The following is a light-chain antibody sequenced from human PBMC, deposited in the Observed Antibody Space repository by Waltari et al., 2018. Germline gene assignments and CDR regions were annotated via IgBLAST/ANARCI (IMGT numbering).Light chain of an antibody. Sequence: EIVLTQSPGTLSLSPGERATLSCRASQSVGRTLAWYQQRPGQAPRLLMYGASNRAANIPDRFAGSGSGTDFSLTINRLEPEDFAVYYCQHYLRLPVSFGQGTKVEIK. CDR3: QHYLRLPVS. V-gene: IGKV3-20*01. CDR1: QSVGRT. J-gene: IGKJ1*01. CDR2: GAS.